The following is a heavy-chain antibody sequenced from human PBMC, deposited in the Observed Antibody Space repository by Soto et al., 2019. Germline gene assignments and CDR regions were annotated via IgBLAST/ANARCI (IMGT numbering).Heavy chain of an antibody. V-gene: IGHV3-21*06. J-gene: IGHJ4*02. CDR3: AREGVHNYTEYYFDY. D-gene: IGHD3-10*01. Sequence: GGSLRLSCAASGFTFSYYPLHWVRRAPGKGLEWVSSISGIRDYIRYADSVKGRFTISRDNAKTSLYLQTNSLTAEDTAVYYCAREGVHNYTEYYFDYWGQGTLVTV. CDR1: GFTFSYYP. CDR2: ISGIRDYI.